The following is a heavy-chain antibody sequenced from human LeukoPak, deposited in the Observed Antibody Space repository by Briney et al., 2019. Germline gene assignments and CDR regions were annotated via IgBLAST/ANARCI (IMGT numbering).Heavy chain of an antibody. D-gene: IGHD3-22*01. CDR1: GYTFTTYY. CDR3: ARAVGKGPLYDTSGYFYGGGAFDI. CDR2: INPSGGST. V-gene: IGHV1-46*01. Sequence: ASVKVSCKASGYTFTTYYMHWVRQAPGQGLEWMGIINPSGGSTSYAQKFQGRVTMTRDTSTSTVFMELSSLRSEDTAVYYCARAVGKGPLYDTSGYFYGGGAFDIWGQGTMVTVSS. J-gene: IGHJ3*02.